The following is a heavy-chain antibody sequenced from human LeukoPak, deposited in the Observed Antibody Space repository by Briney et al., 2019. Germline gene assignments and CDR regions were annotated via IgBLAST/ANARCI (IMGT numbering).Heavy chain of an antibody. D-gene: IGHD3-10*01. Sequence: GESLKISCRGSGYSFTSYWITWVRQVPGKGLEWMGRIDPSDSYTSYSPSFQGHVTISADKSISTAYLQWSSLKASDTAMYYCARHSYGSGNPTFDYWGQGTLVTVSS. V-gene: IGHV5-10-1*01. J-gene: IGHJ4*02. CDR1: GYSFTSYW. CDR3: ARHSYGSGNPTFDY. CDR2: IDPSDSYT.